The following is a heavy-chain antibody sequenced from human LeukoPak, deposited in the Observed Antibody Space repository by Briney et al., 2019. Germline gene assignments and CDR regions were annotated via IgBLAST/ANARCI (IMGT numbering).Heavy chain of an antibody. CDR3: ARILTAAGTRY. V-gene: IGHV3-23*01. CDR2: ISGGGVST. J-gene: IGHJ4*02. D-gene: IGHD6-13*01. Sequence: AGSLTLSCAASAFTFSNYAMSWVRQAPGKGLEWVSAISGGGVSTYYADSVRGRFTISRDNSKNTLYLQMNSLRAEDTAVYYCARILTAAGTRYCGQGTLVTVSS. CDR1: AFTFSNYA.